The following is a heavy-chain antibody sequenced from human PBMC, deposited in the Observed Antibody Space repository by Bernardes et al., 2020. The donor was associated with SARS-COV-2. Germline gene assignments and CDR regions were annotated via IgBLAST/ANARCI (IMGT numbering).Heavy chain of an antibody. CDR1: VYTFTHYY. V-gene: IGHV1-2*02. Sequence: ASVKLPYKASVYTFTHYYIHWVRPAPGQGFEWMGWIKPSSGVTNYAQKFQGVVTMTRDTSISTAYMELSSLSADDTAVFYCARGPISSIDYWGQGSLVTVSS. CDR3: ARGPISSIDY. CDR2: IKPSSGVT. D-gene: IGHD3-10*01. J-gene: IGHJ4*02.